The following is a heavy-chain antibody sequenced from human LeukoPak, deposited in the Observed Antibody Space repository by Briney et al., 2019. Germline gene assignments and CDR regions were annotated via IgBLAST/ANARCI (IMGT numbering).Heavy chain of an antibody. CDR2: IYYSGST. J-gene: IGHJ4*02. CDR1: GGSFCGYY. Sequence: SETLSLTCAVYGGSFCGYYWSWIRQHPGKGLEWIGYIYYSGSTYYNPSLKSRVTISVDTSKNQFSLKLSSVTAADTAVYYCARGRTGYDFWSGYKYYFDYWGQGTLVTVSS. CDR3: ARGRTGYDFWSGYKYYFDY. V-gene: IGHV4-31*11. D-gene: IGHD3-3*01.